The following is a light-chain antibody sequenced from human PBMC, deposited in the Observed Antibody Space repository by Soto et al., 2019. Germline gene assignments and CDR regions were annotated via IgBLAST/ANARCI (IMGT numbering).Light chain of an antibody. V-gene: IGLV2-14*03. CDR2: DVS. CDR3: SSYTSSSIPYV. Sequence: QSALTQPASVSGSPGQSITISCTGTSSDVGGYNYVSWYQHHPGKAPKLMIYDVSNRPSGVSNRFSGSKSGNTASLTISGLQAEDEADYYCSSYTSSSIPYVFGTGTKVTVL. CDR1: SSDVGGYNY. J-gene: IGLJ1*01.